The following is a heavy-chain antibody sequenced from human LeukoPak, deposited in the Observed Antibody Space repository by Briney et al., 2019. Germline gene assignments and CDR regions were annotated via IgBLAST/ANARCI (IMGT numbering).Heavy chain of an antibody. V-gene: IGHV3-15*01. CDR2: IKSKTDGGTI. D-gene: IGHD3-10*01. Sequence: GGSLRLSCEVSGFTFNNAWMSWVRQAPGKGLEWVGRIKSKTDGGTIDYAAPVKGRFTISRDDSKNTLYMQMNSLKAKDTAVYFCTTEYYDGSGSRPWYFDYWGQGTLVSVSS. J-gene: IGHJ4*02. CDR1: GFTFNNAW. CDR3: TTEYYDGSGSRPWYFDY.